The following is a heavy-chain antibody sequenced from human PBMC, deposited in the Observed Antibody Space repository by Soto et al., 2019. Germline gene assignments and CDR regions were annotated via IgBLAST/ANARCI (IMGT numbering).Heavy chain of an antibody. J-gene: IGHJ6*03. D-gene: IGHD6-13*01. Sequence: PGGSLRLSCAASGFTFSSYAMSWVRQAPGKGLEWVSAISGSGGSTYYADSVKGRFTISRDNSKNTLYLQMNSLRAEDTAVYYCAKVGPKTAARNYYYYYYMDVWGKGTTVTVSS. CDR2: ISGSGGST. V-gene: IGHV3-23*01. CDR3: AKVGPKTAARNYYYYYYMDV. CDR1: GFTFSSYA.